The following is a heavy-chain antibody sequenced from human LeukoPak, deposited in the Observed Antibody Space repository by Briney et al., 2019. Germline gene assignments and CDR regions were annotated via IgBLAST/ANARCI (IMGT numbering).Heavy chain of an antibody. Sequence: GGSLKLSCAASGFILSSYAMSWVRQAPGKGLEWVSAISGSGGSTYYADSVKGRFTISRDNSKNTLYLQMNSLRAEDTAVYYCAKGGLGIYSYWGQGTLVTVSS. CDR2: ISGSGGST. V-gene: IGHV3-23*01. J-gene: IGHJ4*02. D-gene: IGHD7-27*01. CDR1: GFILSSYA. CDR3: AKGGLGIYSY.